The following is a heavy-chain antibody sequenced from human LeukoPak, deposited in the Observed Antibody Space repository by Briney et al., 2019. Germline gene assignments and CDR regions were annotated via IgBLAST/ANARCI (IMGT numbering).Heavy chain of an antibody. CDR2: ISYDGSNK. D-gene: IGHD6-13*01. J-gene: IGHJ5*02. Sequence: LPGGSLRLSCAASGFTFISYVMHWVRQAPGKGLQWEALISYDGSNKYYADSVKGRFTISRDNSKNTLYLQMNSLRAEDTAVYYCARPRGAAAGTFGFDPWGQGTLVTVSS. CDR1: GFTFISYV. CDR3: ARPRGAAAGTFGFDP. V-gene: IGHV3-30*03.